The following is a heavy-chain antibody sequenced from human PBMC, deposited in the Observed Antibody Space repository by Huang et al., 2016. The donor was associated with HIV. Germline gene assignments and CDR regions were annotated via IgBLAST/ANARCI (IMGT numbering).Heavy chain of an antibody. V-gene: IGHV1-18*04. CDR1: GYKFHIYE. D-gene: IGHD3-16*01. CDR2: ISGDNVSI. CDR3: ARTKGEFDF. Sequence: QIHLVQSGPEVKQPGASVKVSCKASGYKFHIYEITWVRQTPGQGLEWMGWISGDNVSIRFAQKFQDRLTMTTDVSTRTAYLELRSLRLDDTAVYYCARTKGEFDFWGQGALVTVSS. J-gene: IGHJ4*02.